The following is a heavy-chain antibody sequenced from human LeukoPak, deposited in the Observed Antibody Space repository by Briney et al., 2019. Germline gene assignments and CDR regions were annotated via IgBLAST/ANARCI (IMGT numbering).Heavy chain of an antibody. D-gene: IGHD3-22*01. CDR3: ARDPYYYDSSGYYLNWFDP. CDR1: GYTFTSYD. Sequence: GASVKVSCKASGYTFTSYDINWVRQATGQGLEWMGWMNPNSGNTGYAQKFQGRVTMTRNTSISTAYMELSSLRSEDTAVYYCARDPYYYDSSGYYLNWFDPWGQGTLVTVSS. V-gene: IGHV1-8*01. CDR2: MNPNSGNT. J-gene: IGHJ5*02.